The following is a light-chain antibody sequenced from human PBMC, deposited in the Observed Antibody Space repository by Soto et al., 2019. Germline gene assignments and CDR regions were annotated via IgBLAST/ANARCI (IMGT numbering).Light chain of an antibody. CDR3: SSFTSSTSYV. CDR1: ISNVGSYNS. CDR2: DVN. Sequence: HSVLTQPASVSGSPELPIALSCTGTISNVGSYNSVSWYQQYPGKAPKLMIHDVNNRPSGISDRFSGSKSGNTASLTISGLQAEDEADYYCSSFTSSTSYVFGTGTKVTVL. J-gene: IGLJ1*01. V-gene: IGLV2-14*03.